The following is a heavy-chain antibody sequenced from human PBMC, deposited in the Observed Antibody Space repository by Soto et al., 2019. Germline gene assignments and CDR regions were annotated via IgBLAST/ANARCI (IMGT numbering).Heavy chain of an antibody. CDR1: GFTLSDHY. CDR3: ARAGRDSSTGSDDAFDI. Sequence: EVQLVESGGGLVQPGGSLRLSCAASGFTLSDHYMDWVRQAPGKGLEWVGRIRNKANSDTTEYAASVKGRFTISRDEDKNSLYLQMNSLKPEATAVYYCARAGRDSSTGSDDAFDIWGQGTMVTVSS. V-gene: IGHV3-72*01. J-gene: IGHJ3*02. CDR2: IRNKANSDTT. D-gene: IGHD6-13*01.